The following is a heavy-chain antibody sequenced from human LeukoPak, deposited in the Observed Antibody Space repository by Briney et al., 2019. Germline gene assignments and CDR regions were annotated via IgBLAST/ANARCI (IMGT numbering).Heavy chain of an antibody. V-gene: IGHV3-33*01. J-gene: IGHJ4*02. CDR2: IWFDGSNK. CDR3: ARDGFDYSSSWSNSLYYFDY. D-gene: IGHD6-13*01. Sequence: GGSLRLSCAASGFTFGSYGIHWVRQAPGKGLEWVSAIWFDGSNKYYADSVKGRFTISRDNSKNTLYLQMNSLRAGDTAVYYCARDGFDYSSSWSNSLYYFDYWGQGTLVTVSS. CDR1: GFTFGSYG.